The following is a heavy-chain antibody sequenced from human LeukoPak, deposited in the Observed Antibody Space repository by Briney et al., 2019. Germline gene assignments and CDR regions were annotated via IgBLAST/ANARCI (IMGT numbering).Heavy chain of an antibody. Sequence: GGSLRLSXAASGFIFGDYYMNWIRQAPGKGLEWVSYIRSSGGIIYYADSVKGRFTISRDNAKNSLFLQMNSLRADDTAVYYCARADRNYYMDVWGKGTTVTVSS. CDR3: ARADRNYYMDV. V-gene: IGHV3-11*04. CDR2: IRSSGGII. J-gene: IGHJ6*03. CDR1: GFIFGDYY.